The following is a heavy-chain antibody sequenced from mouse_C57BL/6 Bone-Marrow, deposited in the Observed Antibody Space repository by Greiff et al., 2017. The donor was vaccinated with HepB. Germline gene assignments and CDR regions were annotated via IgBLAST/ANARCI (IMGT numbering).Heavy chain of an antibody. CDR3: ASIHYYGRYAMDY. CDR2: IWSGGST. V-gene: IGHV2-2*01. D-gene: IGHD1-1*01. CDR1: GFSLTSYG. J-gene: IGHJ4*01. Sequence: QVQLKESGPGLVQPSQSLSITCTVSGFSLTSYGVHWVRQSPGKGLEWLGVIWSGGSTDYNAAFISRLSISKDNSKSQVFFKMNSLQADDTAIYYGASIHYYGRYAMDYWGQGTSVTVSS.